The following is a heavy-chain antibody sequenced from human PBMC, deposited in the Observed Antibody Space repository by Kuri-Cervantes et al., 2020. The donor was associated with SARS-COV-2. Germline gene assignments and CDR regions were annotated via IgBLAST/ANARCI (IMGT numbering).Heavy chain of an antibody. J-gene: IGHJ4*02. CDR1: GFTFSSYA. Sequence: GESLKISCAASGFTFSSYAMHWVRQAPGKGLEWVAVISYDGSNKYYADSVKGRFTISRDNSKSTLYLQMNSLRAEDTAVYYCARDIGMATNRGLDYWGQGTLVTDSS. CDR3: ARDIGMATNRGLDY. D-gene: IGHD5-24*01. V-gene: IGHV3-30-3*01. CDR2: ISYDGSNK.